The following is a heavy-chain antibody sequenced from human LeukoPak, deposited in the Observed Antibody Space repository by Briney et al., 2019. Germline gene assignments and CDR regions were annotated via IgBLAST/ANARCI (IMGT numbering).Heavy chain of an antibody. CDR3: ARVGLQQLVFDY. V-gene: IGHV3-30*04. J-gene: IGHJ4*02. D-gene: IGHD6-13*01. CDR2: ISYDGSNK. Sequence: GRSLRLSCAASGFTFSSYAMHWVRQAPGKGLEWVAVISYDGSNKYYAGSVKGRFTISRDNSKNTLYLQMNSLRAEDTAVYYCARVGLQQLVFDYWGQGTLVTVSS. CDR1: GFTFSSYA.